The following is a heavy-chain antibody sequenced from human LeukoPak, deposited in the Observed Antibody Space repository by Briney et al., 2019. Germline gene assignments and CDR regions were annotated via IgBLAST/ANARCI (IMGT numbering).Heavy chain of an antibody. CDR2: ISYSGST. CDR3: AREGTAGTNLNWFDP. V-gene: IGHV4-59*01. D-gene: IGHD1-1*01. Sequence: SEPLSLTCTVSGGSISSYYWSWIRQPPGKGLEWIGYISYSGSTNFNPSLKSRVTISVDTSKNQFSLKLSSVTAADTAVYYCAREGTAGTNLNWFDPWGQGSMVGVSS. J-gene: IGHJ5*02. CDR1: GGSISSYY.